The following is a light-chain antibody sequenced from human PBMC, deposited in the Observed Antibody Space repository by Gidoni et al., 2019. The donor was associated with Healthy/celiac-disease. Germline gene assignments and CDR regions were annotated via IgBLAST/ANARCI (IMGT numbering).Light chain of an antibody. CDR2: WAS. CDR1: RGVLYSSNNKNY. Sequence: DIVMTQSPASLAVSLGERATINCKATRGVLYSSNNKNYLAWYQQKPGQPPKLLIYWASTRESGVPDRFSGSGSGTDFTLTISSLQAEDVAVYYCQQYYSTPLTFGGGTKVEIK. CDR3: QQYYSTPLT. V-gene: IGKV4-1*01. J-gene: IGKJ4*01.